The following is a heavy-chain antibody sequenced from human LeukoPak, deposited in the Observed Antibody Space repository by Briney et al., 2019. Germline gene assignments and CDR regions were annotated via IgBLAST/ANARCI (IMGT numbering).Heavy chain of an antibody. CDR1: GGSICSGTYY. CDR2: IYYSGST. CDR3: ATGDPPYGSGSYHL. Sequence: PSETLSLTCIVSGGSICSGTYYWGWIRQPPGKGLEWIGSIYYSGSTYYNPSLKSRVTISVDTSKNQFSLKLTSVTAADTAVYYCATGDPPYGSGSYHLWGQGTLVTVSS. J-gene: IGHJ1*01. D-gene: IGHD3-10*01. V-gene: IGHV4-39*01.